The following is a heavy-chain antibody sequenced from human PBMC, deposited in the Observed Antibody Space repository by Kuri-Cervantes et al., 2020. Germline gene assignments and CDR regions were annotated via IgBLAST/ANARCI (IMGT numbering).Heavy chain of an antibody. CDR1: GFTFSDYY. D-gene: IGHD6-19*01. Sequence: GESLKISCAASGFTFSDYYMSWIRQAPGKGLEWVSYISSSGSTIYYADSVKGRFTISRDNAKNSLYLQMNSLRAEDTALYYCAKGIAVAGSFDYWGQGTLVTVSS. CDR2: ISSSGSTI. J-gene: IGHJ4*02. CDR3: AKGIAVAGSFDY. V-gene: IGHV3-11*01.